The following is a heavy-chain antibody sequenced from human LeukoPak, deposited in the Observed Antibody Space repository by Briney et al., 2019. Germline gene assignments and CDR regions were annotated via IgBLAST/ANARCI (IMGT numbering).Heavy chain of an antibody. CDR2: ISGSGGAT. CDR3: AKREGVVPAAKYSNYAYFDY. V-gene: IGHV3-23*01. CDR1: GFTFNNYA. D-gene: IGHD2-2*01. Sequence: GGSLRLSCAASGFTFNNYAMSWVRQSPGKGLEWVSGISGSGGATYYADSVKGRFTISRDNAKNSLYLQMNSLRAEDTAVYYCAKREGVVPAAKYSNYAYFDYWGQGTLVTVSS. J-gene: IGHJ4*02.